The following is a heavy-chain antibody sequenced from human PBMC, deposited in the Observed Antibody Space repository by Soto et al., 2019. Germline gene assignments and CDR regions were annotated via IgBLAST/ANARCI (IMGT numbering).Heavy chain of an antibody. CDR2: ISYDGSNK. V-gene: IGHV3-30-3*01. D-gene: IGHD3-22*01. CDR3: ARDGLDYYDSSGYYTY. J-gene: IGHJ4*02. CDR1: GFTFSSYA. Sequence: GGSLRLSSAASGFTFSSYAIHWVRQAPGKGLEWVAVISYDGSNKYYADSVKGRFTISRDNSKNTLYLEMNSLRAEDTAVYYCARDGLDYYDSSGYYTYRGQGTLVTVSS.